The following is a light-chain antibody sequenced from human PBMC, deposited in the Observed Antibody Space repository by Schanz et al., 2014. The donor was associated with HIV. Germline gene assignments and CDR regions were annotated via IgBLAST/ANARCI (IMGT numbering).Light chain of an antibody. V-gene: IGLV7-46*01. CDR3: FLTYSGALV. Sequence: QTVVTQEPSLTVSPGGTVTLTCGSSTGAVTTGHYPYWFQQRPGQAPRTLIYDTYNRQSWTPARFSGSLLGGKAALTLSGAQPEDEADYYCFLTYSGALVFGGGTKLTVL. CDR1: TGAVTTGHY. CDR2: DTY. J-gene: IGLJ2*01.